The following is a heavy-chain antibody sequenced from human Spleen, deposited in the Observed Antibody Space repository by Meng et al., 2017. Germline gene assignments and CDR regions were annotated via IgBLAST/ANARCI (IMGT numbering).Heavy chain of an antibody. D-gene: IGHD1-26*01. Sequence: GESLKISCAASGFTFSSYEMNWVRQAPGKGLEWVSYISSSGSTIYYADSVKGRFTISRDNAKNSLYLQMNSLRAEDTAVYYCARPEKKYSGSYYVGYYFDYWGQGTLVTVSS. V-gene: IGHV3-48*03. CDR3: ARPEKKYSGSYYVGYYFDY. CDR2: ISSSGSTI. J-gene: IGHJ4*02. CDR1: GFTFSSYE.